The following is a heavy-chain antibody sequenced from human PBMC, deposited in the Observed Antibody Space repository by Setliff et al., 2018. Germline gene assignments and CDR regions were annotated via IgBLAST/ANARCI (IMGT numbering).Heavy chain of an antibody. CDR3: AKVGIFGGGYFDF. J-gene: IGHJ4*02. D-gene: IGHD3-3*01. CDR2: IYSGDST. V-gene: IGHV3-53*01. Sequence: PGGSLRLSCAASGLTVSTNYMTWVRQAPGKGLEWVSLIYSGDSTHYADSVKGRFTISRDNAKNSLYLQMNSLRAEDTAVYYCAKVGIFGGGYFDFWGQGTLVTVSS. CDR1: GLTVSTNY.